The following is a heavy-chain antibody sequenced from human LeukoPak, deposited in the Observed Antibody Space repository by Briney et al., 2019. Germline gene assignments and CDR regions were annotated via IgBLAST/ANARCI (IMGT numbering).Heavy chain of an antibody. V-gene: IGHV4-38-2*01. J-gene: IGHJ4*02. CDR2: IYHSGST. Sequence: SETLSLTCAVSGYSISSGYYWGWIRQPPGKGLEWSGSIYHSGSTYYNPSLKSRVTISVDTSKNQFSLKLSSVTAADTAVYYCARTNYYGSGSYYNVGFDYWGQGTLVTVSS. D-gene: IGHD3-10*01. CDR1: GYSISSGYY. CDR3: ARTNYYGSGSYYNVGFDY.